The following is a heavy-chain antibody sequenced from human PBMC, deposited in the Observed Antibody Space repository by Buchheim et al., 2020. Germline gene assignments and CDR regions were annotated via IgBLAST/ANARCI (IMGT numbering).Heavy chain of an antibody. CDR1: GFSLSTNRMC. CDR3: ARSPTDYFYQYGMDV. CDR2: IDWDEDE. Sequence: QVTLRESGPALVKPTQTLTLTCSFSGFSLSTNRMCVSWMRQPPGKALEWLARIDWDEDEYYSASLRARLIISKDTSRNQVVLTLTNVGPADTGTYYCARSPTDYFYQYGMDVWGQGTT. J-gene: IGHJ6*02. V-gene: IGHV2-70*15.